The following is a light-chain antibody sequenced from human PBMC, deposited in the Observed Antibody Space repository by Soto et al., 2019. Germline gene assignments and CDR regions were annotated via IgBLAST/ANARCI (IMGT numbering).Light chain of an antibody. CDR3: QQYNNWPRT. CDR2: DAS. Sequence: EIVMTQSPATLSVSPGEGATLSCRASQSVSSNLAWYQQKPGQAPRLLIYDASTRATGIPARFSGSGSGTEFTLTISSLQSGYFLIYYCQQYNNWPRTFGQGTKVEIK. V-gene: IGKV3-15*01. J-gene: IGKJ1*01. CDR1: QSVSSN.